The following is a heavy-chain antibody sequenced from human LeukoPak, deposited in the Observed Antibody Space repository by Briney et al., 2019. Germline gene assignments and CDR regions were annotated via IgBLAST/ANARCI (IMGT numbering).Heavy chain of an antibody. CDR3: ARDRAMVRDLDAFDI. J-gene: IGHJ3*02. CDR2: IYSGGST. Sequence: GGSLRLSCAASGFTVSSNYMSWVRQAPGKGLEWVSVIYSGGSTYYADSVKGRFTISRDNSKNTLYLQMNSLRAEDTAVYYCARDRAMVRDLDAFDIWGQGTMVTVSS. CDR1: GFTVSSNY. V-gene: IGHV3-66*01. D-gene: IGHD3-10*01.